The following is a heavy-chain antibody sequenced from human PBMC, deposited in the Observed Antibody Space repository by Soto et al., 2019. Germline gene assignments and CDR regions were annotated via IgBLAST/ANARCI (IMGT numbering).Heavy chain of an antibody. CDR3: ARGQLTRMTYVFGI. D-gene: IGHD3-10*02. Sequence: QVQLVQSGAEVKKPGASVKVSCQASGNIFDDYAMHCVRQAPGQRLEWMGWINAGIGDTKYSERFHGKIIITKDTAASTTYMDLSGLTPDDTAIYYCARGQLTRMTYVFGIRGQGTTVTVSS. CDR2: INAGIGDT. CDR1: GNIFDDYA. J-gene: IGHJ3*02. V-gene: IGHV1-3*01.